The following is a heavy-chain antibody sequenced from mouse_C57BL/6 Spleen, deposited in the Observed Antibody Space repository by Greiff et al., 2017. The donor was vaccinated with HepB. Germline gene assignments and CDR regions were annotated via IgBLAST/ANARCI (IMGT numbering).Heavy chain of an antibody. CDR3: ARGDYGSRRFAY. Sequence: VQLQQSGAELVRPGSSVKLSCKASGYTFTSYWMHWVKQRPIQGLEWIGNIDPSDSETHYNQKFKDKATLTVDKSSSTAYMQLSSLTSEDSAVYYCARGDYGSRRFAYWGQGTLVTVSA. J-gene: IGHJ3*01. D-gene: IGHD1-1*01. CDR1: GYTFTSYW. CDR2: IDPSDSET. V-gene: IGHV1-52*01.